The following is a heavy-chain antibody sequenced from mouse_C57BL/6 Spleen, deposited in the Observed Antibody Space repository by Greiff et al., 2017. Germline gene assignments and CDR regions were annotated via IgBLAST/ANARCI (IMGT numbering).Heavy chain of an antibody. Sequence: QVQLQQPGTELVKPGASVKLSCKASGYTFTSYWMHWVKQRPGQGLEWIGNINPSNGGTNYNEKFKSKDTLTVDKSSSTAYMQLSSLTSEDSAVYYCARSPSYDGSSYWYFDVWGTGTTVTGAS. V-gene: IGHV1-53*01. D-gene: IGHD1-1*01. CDR3: ARSPSYDGSSYWYFDV. CDR2: INPSNGGT. CDR1: GYTFTSYW. J-gene: IGHJ1*03.